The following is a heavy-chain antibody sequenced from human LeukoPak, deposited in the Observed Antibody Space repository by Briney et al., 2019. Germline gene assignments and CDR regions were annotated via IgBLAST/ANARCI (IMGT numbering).Heavy chain of an antibody. J-gene: IGHJ4*02. CDR1: GLTLSNYW. CDR3: ARDASAYY. CDR2: IKPDGSEK. V-gene: IGHV3-7*01. D-gene: IGHD3-3*01. Sequence: GGSLRHSCVAPGLTLSNYWMSWVRQAPGKGLEWVATIKPDGSEKYYVDSVKGRFTISRDNAKRSLYLQMDSLRAEDTAVYYCARDASAYYWGQGTLVTVSS.